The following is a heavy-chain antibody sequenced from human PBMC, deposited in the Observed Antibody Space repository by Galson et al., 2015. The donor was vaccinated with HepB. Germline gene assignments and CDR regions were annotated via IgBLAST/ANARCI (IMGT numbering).Heavy chain of an antibody. D-gene: IGHD5-12*01. CDR2: ITYDGTNK. CDR1: GFTFNSYA. CDR3: VKGGGYSALRGRGGFES. Sequence: SLRLSCAASGFTFNSYAMHWVRQAPGKGLQWVAVITYDGTNKFYARSVKGRFTISRDNSGNTLFLHMNSLRPEDTALYYCVKGGGYSALRGRGGFESWGQGALGTVSS. J-gene: IGHJ4*02. V-gene: IGHV3-30*04.